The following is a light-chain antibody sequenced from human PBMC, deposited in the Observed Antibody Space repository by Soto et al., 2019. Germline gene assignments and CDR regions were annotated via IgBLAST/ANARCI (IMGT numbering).Light chain of an antibody. V-gene: IGLV2-11*01. CDR1: SSDVGGYNF. CDR2: DVS. J-gene: IGLJ1*01. Sequence: QSLRTQPRSLSGSPGQSVAISCTGTSSDVGGYNFVSWYQQHPGKAPKLLMYDVSKRPSGVPARFSGSKSGNTASLTISGLQVDDEADYYCCSYAGSYTYYVFGTGTKVTAL. CDR3: CSYAGSYTYYV.